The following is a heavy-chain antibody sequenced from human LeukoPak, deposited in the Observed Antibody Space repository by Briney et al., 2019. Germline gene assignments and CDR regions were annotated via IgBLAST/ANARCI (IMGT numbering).Heavy chain of an antibody. J-gene: IGHJ4*02. D-gene: IGHD4-17*01. CDR2: IKSKTDGGTP. CDR1: GFTFSNAW. Sequence: GGSLRLSCAASGFTFSNAWMSWVRQAPGKGLEWVGRIKSKTDGGTPDYAAPVKGRFTISRDDSKNTLYLQMNSLKTEDTAVYYCTTPGGDYEGYFDYWGQGTLVTVSS. V-gene: IGHV3-15*01. CDR3: TTPGGDYEGYFDY.